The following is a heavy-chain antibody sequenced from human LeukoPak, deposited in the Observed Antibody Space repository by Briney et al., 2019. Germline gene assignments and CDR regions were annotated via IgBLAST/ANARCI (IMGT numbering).Heavy chain of an antibody. D-gene: IGHD6-13*01. CDR2: IIPILGIA. V-gene: IGHV1-69*04. CDR1: GGTFSSYA. CDR3: ARAHLTPYSSSWYSIDY. J-gene: IGHJ4*02. Sequence: GASVKVSCKASGGTFSSYAISWVRQAPGQGLEWMGRIIPILGIANYAQKFQGRVTITADKSTSTAYMELSSLRSEDTAVYYCARAHLTPYSSSWYSIDYWGQGTLVTVSS.